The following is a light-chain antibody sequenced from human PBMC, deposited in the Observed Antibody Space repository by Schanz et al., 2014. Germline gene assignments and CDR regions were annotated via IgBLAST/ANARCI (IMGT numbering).Light chain of an antibody. CDR3: QQYNSYSQT. V-gene: IGKV1-6*01. CDR1: QAIRND. Sequence: AIHMTQSPSSLSASVGDRVTITCRASQAIRNDLGWYQQKPGKAPQLLIYAGSSLHSGVPSRFSGSGSGTDFTLTISSLQPEDFATYYCQQYNSYSQTFGQGTKLEIK. J-gene: IGKJ2*01. CDR2: AGS.